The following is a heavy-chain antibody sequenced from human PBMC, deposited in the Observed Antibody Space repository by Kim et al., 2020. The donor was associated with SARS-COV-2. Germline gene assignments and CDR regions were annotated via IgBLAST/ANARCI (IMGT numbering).Heavy chain of an antibody. CDR3: GKMLAGS. Sequence: GGSLRLSCAASGFTFGSYWMYWIRQAPGKGLVWVARVWSDGSSPSYADSVRGRFTITRDNSKDTLFLQMNSLRPDDTAVYYCGKMLAGSWDQGTLVSVSS. D-gene: IGHD2-8*01. CDR2: VWSDGSSP. CDR1: GFTFGSYW. V-gene: IGHV3-74*01. J-gene: IGHJ1*01.